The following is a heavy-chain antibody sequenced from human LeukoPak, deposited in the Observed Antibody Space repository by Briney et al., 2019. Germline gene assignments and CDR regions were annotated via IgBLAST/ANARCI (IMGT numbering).Heavy chain of an antibody. CDR1: GGSISSYY. J-gene: IGHJ4*02. D-gene: IGHD2/OR15-2a*01. Sequence: SETLSLTCTVSGGSISSYYWSWIRQPPGKGLEWIGYIYYSGGTNYNPSLKSRVTISLDTSKNQFSLKLSSVTAADAAVYYCAGHHPRNTVDFWGQGTLVTVSS. V-gene: IGHV4-59*08. CDR2: IYYSGGT. CDR3: AGHHPRNTVDF.